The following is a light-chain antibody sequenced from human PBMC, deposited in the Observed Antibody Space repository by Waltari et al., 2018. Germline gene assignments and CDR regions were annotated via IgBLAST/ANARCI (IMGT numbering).Light chain of an antibody. CDR2: ATS. CDR3: QQYNIGAT. V-gene: IGKV3-15*01. CDR1: QSVSSN. J-gene: IGKJ3*01. Sequence: EIVMTQSPVMLFVSPGERVTLSCRASQSVSSNLAWYQQRPGQAPRLLSYATSTRATGVPARFSGSGSGTEFSLTISSLQSEDLAVYYCQQYNIGATFGPGTKVDIK.